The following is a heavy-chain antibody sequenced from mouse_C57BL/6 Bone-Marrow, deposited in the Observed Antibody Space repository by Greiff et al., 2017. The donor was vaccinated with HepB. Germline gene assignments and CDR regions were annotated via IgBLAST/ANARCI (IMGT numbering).Heavy chain of an antibody. V-gene: IGHV3-8*01. J-gene: IGHJ4*01. Sequence: VQLKESGPGLAKPSQTLSLTCSVTGYSITSDYWNWIRKFPGNKLEYMGYISYSGSTYYNPSLKSRISITRDTSKNQYYLQLNSVTTEDTATYYCARGCYYGSSYVDYYAMDYWGQGTSVTVSS. CDR1: GYSITSDY. D-gene: IGHD1-1*01. CDR3: ARGCYYGSSYVDYYAMDY. CDR2: ISYSGST.